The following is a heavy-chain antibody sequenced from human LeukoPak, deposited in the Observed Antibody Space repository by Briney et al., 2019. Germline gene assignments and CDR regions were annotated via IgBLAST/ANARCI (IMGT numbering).Heavy chain of an antibody. D-gene: IGHD3-22*01. CDR2: INHSGST. V-gene: IGHV4-34*01. CDR3: ARGYDSSGPHFDY. Sequence: SETLSLTCAVYGGSFSAYYWTWIRQPPGKGLEWIGEINHSGSTNYNPSLKSRVTISVDTSKNQFSLKLSSVTAADTAVYYCARGYDSSGPHFDYWGQGTLVTVSS. CDR1: GGSFSAYY. J-gene: IGHJ4*02.